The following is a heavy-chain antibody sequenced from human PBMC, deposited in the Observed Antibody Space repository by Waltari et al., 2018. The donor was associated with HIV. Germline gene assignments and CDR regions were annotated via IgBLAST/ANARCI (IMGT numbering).Heavy chain of an antibody. J-gene: IGHJ6*02. CDR1: GGSISSSNW. D-gene: IGHD3-22*01. V-gene: IGHV4-4*02. Sequence: QVQLQESGPGLVKPSGTLSLTCAVSGGSISSSNWWSWVRQPPGKGREWIGEIYHSGSTNYNPSLKIRVTISVDKSKNQFSLKLSSVTAADTAVYYCARGGDYYDSSGYLKLRPPSGSYGMDVWGQGTTVTVSS. CDR2: IYHSGST. CDR3: ARGGDYYDSSGYLKLRPPSGSYGMDV.